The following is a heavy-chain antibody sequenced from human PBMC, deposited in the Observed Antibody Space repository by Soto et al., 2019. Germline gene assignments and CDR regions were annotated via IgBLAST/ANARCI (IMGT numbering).Heavy chain of an antibody. D-gene: IGHD1-26*01. CDR3: ARGGSYYAH. CDR2: INSVSGGA. Sequence: QVQLVQSGAEVKQPGASVRVFCKASGDTHTIYFIHWLRQAPGQGLEWMGWINSVSGGANYAPRFQGRVAMTRDRSSATAFMELSRLRSDDTAVYYCARGGSYYAHWGQGTLVTVSS. CDR1: GDTHTIYF. V-gene: IGHV1-2*02. J-gene: IGHJ4*02.